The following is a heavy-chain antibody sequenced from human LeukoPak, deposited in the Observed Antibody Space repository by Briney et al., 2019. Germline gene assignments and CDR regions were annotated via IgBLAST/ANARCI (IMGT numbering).Heavy chain of an antibody. CDR3: AVGGYYYRY. Sequence: PSQTLSLTCTVSGGSIGSGSYYWRWLRQPAGKGLEWIGRIYTSGSTNYNPSLKSRFTISVDTSNNQFSLKLSSVTAADTAVYYCAVGGYYYRYWGQGTLVTVSS. J-gene: IGHJ4*02. CDR1: GGSIGSGSYY. V-gene: IGHV4-61*02. CDR2: IYTSGST. D-gene: IGHD3-10*01.